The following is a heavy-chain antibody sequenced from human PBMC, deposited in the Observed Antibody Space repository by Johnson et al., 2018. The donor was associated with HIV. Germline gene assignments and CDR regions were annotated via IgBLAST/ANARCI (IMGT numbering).Heavy chain of an antibody. CDR1: GFTFSSYA. Sequence: VQLVESGGGLVQPGGSLRLSCVASGFTFSSYAMSWVRQAPGKGLEWVSVIYSGGSTYYADSVKGRFTISRDNSKNTLYLQMNSLKTEDTAVYYCTADRTLGDGGGGTKHAFDIWGQGTMVTVSS. V-gene: IGHV3-23*03. D-gene: IGHD1-1*01. CDR2: IYSGGST. CDR3: TADRTLGDGGGGTKHAFDI. J-gene: IGHJ3*02.